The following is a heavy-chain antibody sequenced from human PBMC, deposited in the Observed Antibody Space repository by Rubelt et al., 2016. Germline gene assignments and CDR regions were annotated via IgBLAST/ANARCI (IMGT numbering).Heavy chain of an antibody. Sequence: EVQLLESGGGLVQPGGSLRLSCAASGFTVSTNHMSWVRQAPGKGLECVSIIYSGGGSYYADSVKGRFTISRNNSKNTLKLQMNNLRAEDTAVYYCARDRTPVTTGWFDPWGQGTLVTVSS. CDR1: GFTVSTNH. V-gene: IGHV3-66*01. CDR3: ARDRTPVTTGWFDP. J-gene: IGHJ5*02. D-gene: IGHD4-17*01. CDR2: IYSGGGS.